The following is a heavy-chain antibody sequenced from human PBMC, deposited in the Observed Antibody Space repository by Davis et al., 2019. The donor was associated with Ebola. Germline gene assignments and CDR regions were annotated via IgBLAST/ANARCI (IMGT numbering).Heavy chain of an antibody. D-gene: IGHD1/OR15-1a*01. CDR1: GFTFTYAW. CDR3: ARWGNWNKGWFDP. V-gene: IGHV5-51*01. CDR2: IYPGDSDT. Sequence: GGSLRLSCAGSGFTFTYAWMNCVRQMPGKGLEWMGIIYPGDSDTRYSPSFQGQVTISADKSISTAYLQWSSLKASDTAMYYCARWGNWNKGWFDPWGQGTLVTVSS. J-gene: IGHJ5*02.